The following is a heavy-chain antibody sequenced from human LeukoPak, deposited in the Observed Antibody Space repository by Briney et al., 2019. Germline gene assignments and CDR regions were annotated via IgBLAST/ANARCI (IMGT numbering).Heavy chain of an antibody. D-gene: IGHD3-10*01. Sequence: PGGSLRLSCAASGFTFSSYDMHWVRPATGKGLEWVSAIGTAGDTYYPGSVKGRFTISRENAKNSLYLQMNSLRAGDTAVYYCAREGRFYGSGSYSYYYYYYGMDVWGQGTTVTVSS. CDR3: AREGRFYGSGSYSYYYYYYGMDV. J-gene: IGHJ6*02. V-gene: IGHV3-13*04. CDR2: IGTAGDT. CDR1: GFTFSSYD.